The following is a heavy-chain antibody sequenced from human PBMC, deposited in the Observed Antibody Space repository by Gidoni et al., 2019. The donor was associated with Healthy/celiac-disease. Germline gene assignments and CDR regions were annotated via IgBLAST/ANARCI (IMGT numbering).Heavy chain of an antibody. CDR1: GSTFSNAW. CDR3: TTNRGYSGYDLGGCYFDY. D-gene: IGHD5-12*01. CDR2: IKSKTDGGTT. Sequence: EVQLVESGGGLVKPGGSLRLSCAASGSTFSNAWMTGVRQAPGKGLEWVGRIKSKTDGGTTDYAAPVKGRFTISRDDSKNTLYLQMNSLKTEDTAVYYCTTNRGYSGYDLGGCYFDYWGQGTLVTVSS. J-gene: IGHJ4*02. V-gene: IGHV3-15*01.